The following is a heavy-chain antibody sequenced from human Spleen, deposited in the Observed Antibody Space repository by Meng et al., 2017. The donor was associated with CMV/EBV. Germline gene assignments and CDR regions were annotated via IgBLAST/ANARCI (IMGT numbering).Heavy chain of an antibody. Sequence: ASVKVSCKASGYTFTGYYLHWMRQAPGQGLEWMGWVNTKSGDTSYAQNFQGRVTMTRDTSISTAYMELRGLRSDDTALYYCARVLYDSSGYFLFDYWGQGTLVTVSS. J-gene: IGHJ4*02. V-gene: IGHV1-2*02. CDR2: VNTKSGDT. CDR3: ARVLYDSSGYFLFDY. D-gene: IGHD3-22*01. CDR1: GYTFTGYY.